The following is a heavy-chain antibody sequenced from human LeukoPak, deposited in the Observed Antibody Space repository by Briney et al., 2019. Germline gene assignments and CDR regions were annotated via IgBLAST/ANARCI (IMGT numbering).Heavy chain of an antibody. CDR3: ARVPPYYYDSSGLDY. J-gene: IGHJ4*02. D-gene: IGHD3-22*01. CDR2: ISAYNGNT. CDR1: GYTFTSYG. V-gene: IGHV1-18*01. Sequence: ASVEVSCKASGYTFTSYGISWVRQAPGQGLEWMGWISAYNGNTNYAQKLQGRVTMTTDTSTSTAYMELRSLRSDDTAVYYCARVPPYYYDSSGLDYWGQGTLVTVSS.